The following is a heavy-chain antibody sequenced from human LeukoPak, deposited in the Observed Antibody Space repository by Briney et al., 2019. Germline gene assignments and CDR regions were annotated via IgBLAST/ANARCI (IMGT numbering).Heavy chain of an antibody. Sequence: GGSLRLSCAASGFTFDAYAMNWVRQAPGKGLEWLSYITSSSSTIYYADSVKGRFTISRDNAKNSLYLQMNGLRAEDTAVYYCAREGIIWGTYRYFDYWGQGTLVTVSS. CDR1: GFTFDAYA. CDR2: ITSSSSTI. CDR3: AREGIIWGTYRYFDY. J-gene: IGHJ4*02. V-gene: IGHV3-48*01. D-gene: IGHD3-16*02.